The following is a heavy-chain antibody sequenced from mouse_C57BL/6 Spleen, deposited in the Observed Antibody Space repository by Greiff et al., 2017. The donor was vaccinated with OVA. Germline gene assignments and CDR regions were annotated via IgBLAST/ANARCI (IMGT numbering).Heavy chain of an antibody. CDR1: GFSLTSYA. J-gene: IGHJ4*01. CDR3: ARSYYDYDDYAMDY. V-gene: IGHV2-9-1*01. D-gene: IGHD2-4*01. Sequence: VKLMESGPGLVAPSQSLSITCTVSGFSLTSYAISWVRQPPGKGLEWLGVIWTGGGTNYNSALKSSLSISNDNSKSQVFLKMNSLQTDDTARYYCARSYYDYDDYAMDYWGQGTSVTVSS. CDR2: IWTGGGT.